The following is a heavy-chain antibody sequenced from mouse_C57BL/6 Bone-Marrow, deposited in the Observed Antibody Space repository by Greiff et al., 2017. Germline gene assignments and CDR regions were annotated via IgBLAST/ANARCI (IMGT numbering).Heavy chain of an antibody. CDR1: GFSLSTFGMG. D-gene: IGHD1-1*01. CDR2: IWWDDDK. V-gene: IGHV8-8*01. Sequence: QVTLKVSGPGILQPSQTLSLTCSFSGFSLSTFGMGVGWIRQPSGKGLEWLAHIWWDDDKYYNPALKSRLTISKDTSKSQVFLKIANVDTADTATYYCAEGYYYGSSPFAYWGQGTLVTVSA. CDR3: AEGYYYGSSPFAY. J-gene: IGHJ3*01.